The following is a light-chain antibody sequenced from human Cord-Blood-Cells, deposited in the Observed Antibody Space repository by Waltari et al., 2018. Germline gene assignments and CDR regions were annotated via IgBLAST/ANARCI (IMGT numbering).Light chain of an antibody. V-gene: IGLV4-69*01. CDR2: LNSDGSH. J-gene: IGLJ2*01. CDR3: QTWGTGTVV. CDR1: TGHSSYA. Sequence: QLVLTQSPSASASLGASVKLTCTLSTGHSSYALAWPPQQPEKGPRYLMKLNSDGSHSKGDGIPDRFSGSSSGAERYLTISSLQSEDEADYYCQTWGTGTVVFGGGTKLTVL.